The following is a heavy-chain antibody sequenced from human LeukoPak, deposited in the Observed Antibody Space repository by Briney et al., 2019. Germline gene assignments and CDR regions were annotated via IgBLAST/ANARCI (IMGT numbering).Heavy chain of an antibody. CDR1: GFTLSTYS. Sequence: GGSLRLSCAASGFTLSTYSMNWVRQAPGKGLEWVAFIRYDGSNKYYADSVKGRFTISRDNSKNTLYLQMNSLRAEDTAVYYCAKVFRARGYYYYMDVWGKGTTVTVSS. V-gene: IGHV3-30*02. CDR2: IRYDGSNK. J-gene: IGHJ6*03. CDR3: AKVFRARGYYYYMDV.